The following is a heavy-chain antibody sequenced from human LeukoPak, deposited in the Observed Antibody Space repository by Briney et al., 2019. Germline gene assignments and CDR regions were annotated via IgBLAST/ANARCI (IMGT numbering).Heavy chain of an antibody. Sequence: GGSLRLSCAASGFTVSSNYMSWVRQAPGKGLEWVSVIYSGGSTYYADSVKGRFTISRDNSKNTLYLQMNSLRAEDTAVYYCARDPIVATITYYYYGMDVWGQGTTVTVSS. CDR3: ARDPIVATITYYYYGMDV. V-gene: IGHV3-66*02. CDR2: IYSGGST. CDR1: GFTVSSNY. D-gene: IGHD5-12*01. J-gene: IGHJ6*02.